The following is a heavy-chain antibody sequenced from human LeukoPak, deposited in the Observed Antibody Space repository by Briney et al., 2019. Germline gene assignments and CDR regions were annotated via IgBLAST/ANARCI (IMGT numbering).Heavy chain of an antibody. J-gene: IGHJ4*02. CDR3: ARGDYGGDYFDY. V-gene: IGHV3-7*05. Sequence: PGGSQRLSCAASGFTLSSYWMSWVRQAPGKGLEWVANINRDGSEKYYVDSVKGRFTISRDNAKNSLYLQMNSLRAEDTAVYYCARGDYGGDYFDYWGQGTLVTVSS. CDR1: GFTLSSYW. CDR2: INRDGSEK. D-gene: IGHD4-23*01.